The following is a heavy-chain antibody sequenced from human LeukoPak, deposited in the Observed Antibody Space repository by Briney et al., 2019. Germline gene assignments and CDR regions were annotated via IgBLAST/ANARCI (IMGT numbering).Heavy chain of an antibody. CDR2: ISDSGGST. J-gene: IGHJ4*02. V-gene: IGHV3-23*01. D-gene: IGHD2-2*01. CDR1: GFTFSSSA. Sequence: GGSLRLSCAASGFTFSSSAMSWVRQAPGKGLEWVSAISDSGGSTFYTASVKGRFTISRDNSKNTLYLQMDSLRAEDTAVYYCAKDLRPSDYWGQGTLVTVSS. CDR3: AKDLRPSDY.